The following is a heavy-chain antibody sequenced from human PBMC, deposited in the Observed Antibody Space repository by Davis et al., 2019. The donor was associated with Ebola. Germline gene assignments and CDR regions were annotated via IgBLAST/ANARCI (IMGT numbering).Heavy chain of an antibody. J-gene: IGHJ6*02. Sequence: ASVKVSCKASGYTFTSYAMHWVRQAPGQRLEWMGWINAGNGNTKYSQKFQGRVTITRDTSASTAYMELSSLRSEDTAVYYCARVYCSGGSCSTPHLFYYHYGMDVWGQGTTVTVSS. CDR2: INAGNGNT. V-gene: IGHV1-3*01. D-gene: IGHD2-15*01. CDR3: ARVYCSGGSCSTPHLFYYHYGMDV. CDR1: GYTFTSYA.